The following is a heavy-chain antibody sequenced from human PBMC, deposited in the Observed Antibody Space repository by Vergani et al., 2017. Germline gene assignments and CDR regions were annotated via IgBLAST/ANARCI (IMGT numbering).Heavy chain of an antibody. J-gene: IGHJ4*01. CDR3: TRSECSGTTCYGHYFDL. D-gene: IGHD2-15*01. Sequence: EVQLVESGGGLAPPGGSLRVSCSASGFRFTTYYMSWVRQAPGKGLEWVSVIKRDGRTSYAESVRGRFTISRDTSRNAVYLQMNILRVEDTGVYYCTRSECSGTTCYGHYFDLWGHGILVTVSS. CDR2: IKRDGRT. CDR1: GFRFTTYY. V-gene: IGHV3-66*02.